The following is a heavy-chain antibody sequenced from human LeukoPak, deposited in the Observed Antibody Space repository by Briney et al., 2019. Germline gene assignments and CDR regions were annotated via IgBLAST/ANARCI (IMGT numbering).Heavy chain of an antibody. Sequence: GGSLRLSCAASGFTVSSNYMSWVRQAPGKGLEWVSVIYSGGSTYYADSVKGRFTISRDNSKNTLYLQMNSLRAEDTAVYYCARDRVYYYYYGMDVWGQGTTVTVSS. D-gene: IGHD6-13*01. CDR2: IYSGGST. CDR1: GFTVSSNY. CDR3: ARDRVYYYYYGMDV. J-gene: IGHJ6*02. V-gene: IGHV3-53*05.